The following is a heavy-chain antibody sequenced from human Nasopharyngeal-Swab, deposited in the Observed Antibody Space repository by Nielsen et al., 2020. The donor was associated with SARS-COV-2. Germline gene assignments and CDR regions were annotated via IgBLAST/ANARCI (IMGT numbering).Heavy chain of an antibody. D-gene: IGHD4/OR15-4a*01. CDR2: ISSSGSTI. CDR3: ARVLPHFDY. V-gene: IGHV3-48*03. Sequence: GGSLRPSVEASGFPFSGYEMNGVRQAPGKGLEGVSSISSSGSTIYYADSVKGRFTISRDNAKNSLYLQMNSLRAEDTAVYYCARVLPHFDYWGQGTLVTVSS. CDR1: GFPFSGYE. J-gene: IGHJ4*02.